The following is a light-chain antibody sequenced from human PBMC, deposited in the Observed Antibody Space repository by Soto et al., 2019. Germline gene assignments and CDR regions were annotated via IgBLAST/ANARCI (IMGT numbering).Light chain of an antibody. V-gene: IGLV1-44*01. CDR3: SSFKGTNSFV. J-gene: IGLJ1*01. Sequence: QSVLTQPPSASGTPGQNVTISCSGSSSNIGSNNVNWYQLLPGAAPKLLIYSLNQRPSGVPDRFSASKSGTSASLAISGLQSEDEGDYYCSSFKGTNSFVFGTGTKLTVL. CDR1: SSNIGSNN. CDR2: SLN.